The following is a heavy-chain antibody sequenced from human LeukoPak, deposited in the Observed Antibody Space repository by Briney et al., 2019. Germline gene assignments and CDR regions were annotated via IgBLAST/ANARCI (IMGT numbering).Heavy chain of an antibody. Sequence: GGSLRLSCAASGFTFSNAWMSWVRQAPGKGLEWVGRNKSKTDGGTTDYAAPVKGRFTISRDDSKNTLYLQMNSLKTEDTAVYYCTTQRYCSGGSCSDYWGQGTLVTVSS. CDR3: TTQRYCSGGSCSDY. CDR2: NKSKTDGGTT. V-gene: IGHV3-15*01. D-gene: IGHD2-15*01. J-gene: IGHJ4*02. CDR1: GFTFSNAW.